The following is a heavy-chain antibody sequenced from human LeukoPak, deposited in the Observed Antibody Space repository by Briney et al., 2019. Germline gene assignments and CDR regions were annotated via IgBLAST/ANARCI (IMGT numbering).Heavy chain of an antibody. Sequence: SETLSLTCTVSGGSISSGSYYWGWIRQPPGKGLEWIGYIYYSGSTNLNPSLKSRVTISIDTSKSQFSLRLSSVTAADTAVYYCARHYYDSSGYFYQDYWGQGTLVTVSS. J-gene: IGHJ4*02. V-gene: IGHV4-61*01. D-gene: IGHD3-22*01. CDR3: ARHYYDSSGYFYQDY. CDR2: IYYSGST. CDR1: GGSISSGSYY.